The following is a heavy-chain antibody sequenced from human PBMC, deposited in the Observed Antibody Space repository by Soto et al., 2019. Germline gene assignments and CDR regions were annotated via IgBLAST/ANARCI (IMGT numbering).Heavy chain of an antibody. CDR2: IYYSGGT. Sequence: QVQLQESGPGLVKPSQTLSLTCTVSGGSISSGGYYWNWIRQHPGKGREWIGYIYYSGGTYYNPSLTSRVTISIGTSKTQFSPKLSSVTAADTAVYYCARSVFPWGQGTLVTVSS. CDR1: GGSISSGGYY. J-gene: IGHJ5*02. CDR3: ARSVFP. V-gene: IGHV4-31*03.